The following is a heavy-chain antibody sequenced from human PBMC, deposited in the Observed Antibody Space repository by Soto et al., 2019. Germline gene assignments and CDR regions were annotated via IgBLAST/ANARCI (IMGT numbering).Heavy chain of an antibody. CDR3: ARGLYCSGGSCQGYYFDY. V-gene: IGHV1-69*01. CDR2: IIPIFGTA. Sequence: QVQLVQSGAEVKKPGSSVKVSCKASGGTFSSYAISWVRQAPGQGLEWMGGIIPIFGTANYAQKFQGRVTITADESTSTAYMERSSLRSEDTAVYYCARGLYCSGGSCQGYYFDYWAREPWSPSPQ. D-gene: IGHD2-15*01. J-gene: IGHJ4*02. CDR1: GGTFSSYA.